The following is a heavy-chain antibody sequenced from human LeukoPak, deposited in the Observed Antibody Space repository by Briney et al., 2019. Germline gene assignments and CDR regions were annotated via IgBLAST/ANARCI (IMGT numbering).Heavy chain of an antibody. Sequence: ASVKVSCKASGYTFTSYGISWVRQAPGQGLERMGWISAYNGNTNYAQKLQGRVTMTTDTSTSTAYMELRSLRSDDTAVYYCARGCSSTSCYEYYYYYGMDVWGQGTTVTVSS. D-gene: IGHD2-2*01. CDR3: ARGCSSTSCYEYYYYYGMDV. V-gene: IGHV1-18*01. CDR2: ISAYNGNT. CDR1: GYTFTSYG. J-gene: IGHJ6*02.